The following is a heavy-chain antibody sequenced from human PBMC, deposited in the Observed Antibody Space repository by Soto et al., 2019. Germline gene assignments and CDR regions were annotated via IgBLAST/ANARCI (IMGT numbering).Heavy chain of an antibody. CDR1: GFTFSSYA. J-gene: IGHJ4*02. CDR3: AKDPAGPGIAVAGHLD. CDR2: ISGSGGST. D-gene: IGHD6-19*01. V-gene: IGHV3-23*01. Sequence: EVQLLESGGGLVQPGGSLRLSCAASGFTFSSYAMSWVRQAPGKGLEWVSAISGSGGSTYYADSVKGRFTISRDNSQDTLHLQMNSLRAGDTAVYYCAKDPAGPGIAVAGHLDCGQGTLVTVSS.